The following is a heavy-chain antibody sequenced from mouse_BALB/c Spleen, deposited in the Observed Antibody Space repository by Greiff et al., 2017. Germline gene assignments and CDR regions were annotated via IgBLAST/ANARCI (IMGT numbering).Heavy chain of an antibody. Sequence: QVQLQQSGAELAKPGASVTMSCKASGYTFTSYWMHWVKKWPGQGLEWIGYINPSTGYTEYNQKFKDKATLTADKSSSTASMQLTSLTSEDSAVYYCARGAYWGQGTLVTVSA. CDR3: ARGAY. V-gene: IGHV1-7*01. CDR2: INPSTGYT. J-gene: IGHJ3*01. CDR1: GYTFTSYW.